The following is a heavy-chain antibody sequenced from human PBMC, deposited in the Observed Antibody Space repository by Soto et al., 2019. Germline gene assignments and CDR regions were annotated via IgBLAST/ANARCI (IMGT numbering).Heavy chain of an antibody. CDR1: GFTFSTYA. Sequence: GGSLRLSCAASGFTFSTYAMSWVRQAPGKGLEWVSVISGSGGSTNYADSVKGRSTISRDNAKNTLYLQMNSLRAEDTAVYYCAKDEVVAANGGPYWGQGTLVTVSS. CDR2: ISGSGGST. CDR3: AKDEVVAANGGPY. D-gene: IGHD3-22*01. J-gene: IGHJ1*01. V-gene: IGHV3-23*01.